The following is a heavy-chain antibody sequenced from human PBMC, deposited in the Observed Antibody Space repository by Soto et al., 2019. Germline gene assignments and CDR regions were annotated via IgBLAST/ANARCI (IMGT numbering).Heavy chain of an antibody. CDR2: IYYSGST. Sequence: QVQLQESGPGLVKPSQTLSLTCTVSGGSISSGGYYWSWIRQHPGKGLEWIGYIYYSGSTYYNPSLKRRVTISEDTTKHQFSQKLSSVTAAYTAVFYWAMVGGINGFDPWGQGTLVTVSS. V-gene: IGHV4-31*03. CDR3: AMVGGINGFDP. D-gene: IGHD2-15*01. CDR1: GGSISSGGYY. J-gene: IGHJ5*02.